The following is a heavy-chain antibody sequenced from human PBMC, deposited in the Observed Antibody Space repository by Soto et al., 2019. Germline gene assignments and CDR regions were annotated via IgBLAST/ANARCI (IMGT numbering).Heavy chain of an antibody. CDR3: ARSTIFRPYYFDY. CDR2: ISAYNGNT. Sequence: QVQLVQSGAEVKKPGASVKVSCKASGYTFTSYGISWVRQAPGQGLEWMGWISAYNGNTNYAQKLQGRVTMTTDTTTSTAYMELRSLISDDTAVYYGARSTIFRPYYFDYWGQGTLVTVSS. CDR1: GYTFTSYG. J-gene: IGHJ4*02. D-gene: IGHD3-9*01. V-gene: IGHV1-18*01.